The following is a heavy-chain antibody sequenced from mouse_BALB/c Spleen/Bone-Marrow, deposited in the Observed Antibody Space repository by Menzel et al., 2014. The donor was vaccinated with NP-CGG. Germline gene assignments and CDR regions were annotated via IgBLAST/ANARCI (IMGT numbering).Heavy chain of an antibody. Sequence: DVMLVESGGGLVQFGGSLKLSCAASGFTFSRYGMSWVRPTPDKRLELVAIINSDGGSTYYPDSVKGRFTISRDNAKNTLYLQMSSLKSEDTAMYYCARAYYWGQGTLVTVSA. CDR3: ARAYY. CDR1: GFTFSRYG. J-gene: IGHJ3*01. V-gene: IGHV5-6-3*01. D-gene: IGHD2-10*01. CDR2: INSDGGST.